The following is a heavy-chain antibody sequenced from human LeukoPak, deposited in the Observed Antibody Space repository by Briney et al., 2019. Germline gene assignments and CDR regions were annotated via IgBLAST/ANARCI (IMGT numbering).Heavy chain of an antibody. CDR2: ISGSGGST. J-gene: IGHJ4*02. CDR3: AKAFGPNYYDSSGYYQY. Sequence: PGGSLRLSCAASGFTFSSYAMSWVRQAPGKGLEWVSAISGSGGSTYYADSVKGRFTISRDNSKHTLYLQMNSLRAEDTAVYYCAKAFGPNYYDSSGYYQYWGQGTLVTVSS. D-gene: IGHD3-22*01. V-gene: IGHV3-23*01. CDR1: GFTFSSYA.